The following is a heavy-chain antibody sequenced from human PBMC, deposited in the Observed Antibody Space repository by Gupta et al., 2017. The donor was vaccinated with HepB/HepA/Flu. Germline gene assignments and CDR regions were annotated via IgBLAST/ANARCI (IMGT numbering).Heavy chain of an antibody. J-gene: IGHJ4*02. CDR3: TRVDSGAYINYFDY. CDR2: IRSRTYGGTT. CDR1: GFTLGDYA. D-gene: IGHD1-1*01. Sequence: EVHLVESGGGLVNTGRSLRLSCTASGFTLGDYAMSWFRQTPGKGLEWVGFIRSRTYGGTTEYAASVKGRSTISRDDSKSIAYLQMNSLKTEDTAVYYCTRVDSGAYINYFDYWGQGTLVTVSS. V-gene: IGHV3-49*05.